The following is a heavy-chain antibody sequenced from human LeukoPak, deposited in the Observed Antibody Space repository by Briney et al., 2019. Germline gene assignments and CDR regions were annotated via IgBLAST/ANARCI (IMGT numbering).Heavy chain of an antibody. CDR2: IYYSGST. CDR1: GGSISSYY. CDR3: ARSKGCTNGVCSYAYYYGMDV. D-gene: IGHD2-8*01. V-gene: IGHV4-59*12. J-gene: IGHJ6*02. Sequence: PSETLSLTCTVSGGSISSYYWSWIRQPPGKGLEWIGYIYYSGSTNYNPSLKSRVTISVDTSKNQFSLKLSSVTAAGTAVYYCARSKGCTNGVCSYAYYYGMDVWGQGTTVTVSS.